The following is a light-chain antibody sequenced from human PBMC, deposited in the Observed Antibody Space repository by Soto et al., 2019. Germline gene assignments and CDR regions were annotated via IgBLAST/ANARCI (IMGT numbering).Light chain of an antibody. CDR1: SSDVGGHNY. Sequence: QSVLTQPPSASGSPGQSVTISCTGTSSDVGGHNYVSWYRQYPGKAPKLVIYEVSKRPAGVPDRLSGSKSGNTASLTVSGLQAEDEADYYCSSYAGSNNFVVFGGGTQLTVL. V-gene: IGLV2-8*01. CDR2: EVS. CDR3: SSYAGSNNFVV. J-gene: IGLJ2*01.